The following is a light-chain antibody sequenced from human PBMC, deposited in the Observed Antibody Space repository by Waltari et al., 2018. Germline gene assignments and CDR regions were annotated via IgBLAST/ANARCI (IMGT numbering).Light chain of an antibody. V-gene: IGLV2-8*01. Sequence: QSALTQPPSASGSPGQSVTISCTGTSSAVGGFNYVSWDQQNPVKAPKLMIYEVTKRPSGVPDRFSGSKSGNTASLTVSGLQTEDEADYYCSSYAGGSWVFGGGTKLTVL. CDR2: EVT. J-gene: IGLJ3*02. CDR1: SSAVGGFNY. CDR3: SSYAGGSWV.